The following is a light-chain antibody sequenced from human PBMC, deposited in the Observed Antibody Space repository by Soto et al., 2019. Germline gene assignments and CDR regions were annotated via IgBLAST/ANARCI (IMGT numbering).Light chain of an antibody. J-gene: IGLJ1*01. V-gene: IGLV2-14*01. Sequence: SALTQPASVSGSPGQWITISCTGTTSDVGGYNSVSWYQQHPGKAPELMIYDVSNRPSGISYRFSGSKSGNTASLTISGLQAEDEADYYCSSRTSTSTRVFGTGTKVTVL. CDR3: SSRTSTSTRV. CDR1: TSDVGGYNS. CDR2: DVS.